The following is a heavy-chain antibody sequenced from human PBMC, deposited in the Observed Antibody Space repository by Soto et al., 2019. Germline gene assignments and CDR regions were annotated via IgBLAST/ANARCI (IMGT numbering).Heavy chain of an antibody. V-gene: IGHV3-74*01. Sequence: EVQLVESGGGLVQPGGSLRLSCEASGFTLSTFWIHWVRQAPGKGLVWVSRINSDGSSTYYADSVKGRVTISRDNAKNTLYLQLNSLRPEDTAVYYCARDFEYWGQGTLVTVSS. J-gene: IGHJ4*02. CDR1: GFTLSTFW. CDR2: INSDGSST. CDR3: ARDFEY.